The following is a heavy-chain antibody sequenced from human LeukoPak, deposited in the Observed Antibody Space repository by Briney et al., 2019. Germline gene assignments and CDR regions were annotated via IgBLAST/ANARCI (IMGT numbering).Heavy chain of an antibody. V-gene: IGHV4-59*08. CDR1: GGSISSYY. CDR2: VYYSGST. CDR3: ARQGDYRYPFDS. Sequence: SETLSLTCTVSGGSISSYYWSWIRQPPGKGLEWIGYVYYSGSTNYSPSLKGRVTISVDTSKNQFSLKLTSVTAADTAVYYCARQGDYRYPFDSWGQGTLVTVSS. D-gene: IGHD3-16*02. J-gene: IGHJ4*02.